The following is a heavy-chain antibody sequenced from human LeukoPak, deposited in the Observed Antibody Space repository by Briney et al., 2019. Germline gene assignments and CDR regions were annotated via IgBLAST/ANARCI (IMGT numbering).Heavy chain of an antibody. D-gene: IGHD1-26*01. V-gene: IGHV3-7*04. Sequence: GGSLRLSCATSGFTFSSYWMTWVRQAPGKGLEWVANIKQDGSEKYYVDSVKGRFTFSRDNAKNSLYLQMNSLGAEDTAVYYCARYSGGYHAFDIWGQGTMVTVSS. CDR1: GFTFSSYW. CDR2: IKQDGSEK. J-gene: IGHJ3*02. CDR3: ARYSGGYHAFDI.